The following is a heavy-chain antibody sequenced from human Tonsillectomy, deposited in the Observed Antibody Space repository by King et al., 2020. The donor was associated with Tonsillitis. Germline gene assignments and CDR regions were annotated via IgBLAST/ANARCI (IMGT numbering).Heavy chain of an antibody. V-gene: IGHV5-51*01. CDR1: GYSFTTYW. CDR3: ARLGTVTKDYYYYGMDV. D-gene: IGHD4-17*01. CDR2: IYPGDSDT. J-gene: IGHJ6*02. Sequence: VQLVQSGAEVKKPGESLKISCQGSGYSFTTYWIGWVRQMPGKGLEWMGIIYPGDSDTRYSPSFQGQVTISADKSISAAYLQWRSLKASDTAMYYCARLGTVTKDYYYYGMDVWGQGTTVTVSS.